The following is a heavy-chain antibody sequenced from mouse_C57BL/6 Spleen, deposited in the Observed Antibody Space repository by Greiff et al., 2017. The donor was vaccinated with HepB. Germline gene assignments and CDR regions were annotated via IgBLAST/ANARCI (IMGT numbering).Heavy chain of an antibody. J-gene: IGHJ4*01. CDR3: ARGEPPAMDY. CDR1: GYTFTSYW. V-gene: IGHV1-61*01. Sequence: QVQLQQPGAELVRPGSSVKLSCKASGYTFTSYWMEWVKQRPGQGLEWIGNIYPSDSETHYNQKFKDKATLTVDKSSSTAYMQLSSLTSEDSAVDYLARGEPPAMDYWGQGTSVTVSS. CDR2: IYPSDSET.